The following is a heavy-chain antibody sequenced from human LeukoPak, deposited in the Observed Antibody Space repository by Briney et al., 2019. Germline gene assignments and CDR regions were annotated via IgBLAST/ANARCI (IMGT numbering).Heavy chain of an antibody. D-gene: IGHD4-17*01. V-gene: IGHV1-2*02. CDR2: INPNSGGT. J-gene: IGHJ5*02. Sequence: ASVKVSCKASGGTFSSYAISWVRQAPGQGLEWMGWINPNSGGTNYAQKFQGRVTMTRDTSISTAYMELSRLRSDDTAVYYCARNDYGIDWFDPWGQGTLVTVSS. CDR1: GGTFSSYA. CDR3: ARNDYGIDWFDP.